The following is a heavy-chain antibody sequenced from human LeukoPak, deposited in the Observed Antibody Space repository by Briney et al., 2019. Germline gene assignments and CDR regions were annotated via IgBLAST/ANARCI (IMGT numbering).Heavy chain of an antibody. CDR1: GFTFSSYG. D-gene: IGHD3-10*01. CDR3: ARTRFSLQDAFDI. CDR2: ISYDGSNK. J-gene: IGHJ3*02. V-gene: IGHV3-30*03. Sequence: GGSLRLSCAASGFTFSSYGMHWVRQAPGKGLEWVAVISYDGSNKYYADSVKGRFTISRDNSKNTLYLQMNSLRAEDTAVYYCARTRFSLQDAFDIWGQGTMVTVSS.